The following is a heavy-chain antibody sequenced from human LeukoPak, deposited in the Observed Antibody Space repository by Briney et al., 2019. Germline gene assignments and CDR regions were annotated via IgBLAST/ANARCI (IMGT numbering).Heavy chain of an antibody. J-gene: IGHJ6*02. V-gene: IGHV4-39*07. D-gene: IGHD3-10*01. CDR1: GGSISSSSYY. CDR2: IYYSGST. CDR3: ARVLLEVRGVIITVPCMDV. Sequence: SETLSLTCTVSGGSISSSSYYWGWIRQPPGKGLEWIGSIYYSGSTYYNPSLKSRVTISVDTSKNQFSLKLSSVTAADTAVYYCARVLLEVRGVIITVPCMDVWGQGTTVTVSS.